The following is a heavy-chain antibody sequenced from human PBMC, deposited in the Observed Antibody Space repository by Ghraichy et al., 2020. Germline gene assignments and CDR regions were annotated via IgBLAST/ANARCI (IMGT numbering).Heavy chain of an antibody. Sequence: GESLNISCAASGFTFSSYSMNWVRQAPGKGLEWVSSISSSSSYIYYADSVKGRFTISRDNAKNSLYLQMNSLRAEDTAVYYCATSGYSSSWYGRNYYYGMDVWGQGTTVTVSS. CDR2: ISSSSSYI. V-gene: IGHV3-21*01. CDR3: ATSGYSSSWYGRNYYYGMDV. J-gene: IGHJ6*02. CDR1: GFTFSSYS. D-gene: IGHD6-13*01.